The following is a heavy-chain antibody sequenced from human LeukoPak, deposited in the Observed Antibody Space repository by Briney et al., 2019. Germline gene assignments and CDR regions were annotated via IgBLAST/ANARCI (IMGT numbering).Heavy chain of an antibody. CDR3: ARGPDAFDI. CDR1: GGSFSGYY. J-gene: IGHJ3*02. V-gene: IGHV4-34*01. Sequence: SETLSLTCAVYGGSFSGYYWSWIRQPPGKGLEGIGEINHSGSTNYNPSLKSLVTISVDTSKNEFSLKRSSVTAADTAVYYCARGPDAFDIWRQGTMVTVSS. CDR2: INHSGST.